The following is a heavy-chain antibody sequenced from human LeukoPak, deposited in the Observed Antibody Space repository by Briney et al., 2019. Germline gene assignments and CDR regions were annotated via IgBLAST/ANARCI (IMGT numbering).Heavy chain of an antibody. CDR3: AREDNVQPYFDY. V-gene: IGHV3-30-3*01. CDR2: ISYDGSNK. CDR1: GFTFSSYA. D-gene: IGHD1-1*01. J-gene: IGHJ4*02. Sequence: GGSLRLSCAASGFTFSSYAMHWVRQAPGKGLEWVAVISYDGSNKYYAESVKGRFTISRDNSKNTLYLQMNSLRAEDTAVYYCAREDNVQPYFDYWGQGTLVTVSS.